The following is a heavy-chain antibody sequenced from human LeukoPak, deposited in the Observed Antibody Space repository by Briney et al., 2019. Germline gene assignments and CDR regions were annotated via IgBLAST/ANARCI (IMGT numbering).Heavy chain of an antibody. V-gene: IGHV3-23*01. D-gene: IGHD5-24*01. J-gene: IGHJ4*02. CDR3: AKDQPADGYNSI. Sequence: GGSLRLSCAASGFTFSIFAMSWVRQAPGKGLEWVSTIDGGGSGRYYADSVKGRFTISRDNSENTLYLQITRLRADDTAVYDCAKDQPADGYNSIWGRGTLVAVSS. CDR1: GFTFSIFA. CDR2: IDGGGSGR.